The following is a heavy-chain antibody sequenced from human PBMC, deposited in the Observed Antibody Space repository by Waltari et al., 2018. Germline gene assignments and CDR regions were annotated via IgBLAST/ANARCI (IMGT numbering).Heavy chain of an antibody. CDR2: NYNDGTT. V-gene: IGHV3-53*01. CDR3: ATGRYRFFDY. D-gene: IGHD1-26*01. J-gene: IGHJ4*02. CDR1: GFTFSSNF. Sequence: EVQLVESGGGSIQPGGSLRLALGASGFTFSSNFMSWVRQAPGKGLEWVSINYNDGTTYYGDSVKGRFTIYRDNSKSTMYLQMNTLRTEDTAVYYCATGRYRFFDYWGQGTLVTVSS.